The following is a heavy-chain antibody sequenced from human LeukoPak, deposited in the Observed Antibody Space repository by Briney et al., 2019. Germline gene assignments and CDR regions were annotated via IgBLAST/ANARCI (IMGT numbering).Heavy chain of an antibody. J-gene: IGHJ3*02. CDR1: GFTFSSYA. CDR3: ASTPLLWFGELLHPLNAFDI. Sequence: PGGSLRLSCAASGFTFSSYAMSWVRQAPGKGLEWVSAISGSGGSTYYADSVKGRFTISRDNSKNTLYLQMNSLRAEDTAVYYCASTPLLWFGELLHPLNAFDIWGQGTMVTVSS. D-gene: IGHD3-10*01. CDR2: ISGSGGST. V-gene: IGHV3-23*01.